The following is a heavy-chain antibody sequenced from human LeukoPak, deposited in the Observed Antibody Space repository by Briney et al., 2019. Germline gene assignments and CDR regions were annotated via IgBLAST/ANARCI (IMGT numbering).Heavy chain of an antibody. D-gene: IGHD3-16*02. Sequence: SETLSLTCTVSGGSISSSSYYWGWIRQPPGKGLEWIGSIYYSGSTNYNPSLKSRVTISVDSSKNQFSLRVSSVTAADTAVYYCARDSGMITFGGVIDYWGQGTLVTVSS. V-gene: IGHV4-39*07. CDR3: ARDSGMITFGGVIDY. J-gene: IGHJ4*02. CDR1: GGSISSSSYY. CDR2: IYYSGST.